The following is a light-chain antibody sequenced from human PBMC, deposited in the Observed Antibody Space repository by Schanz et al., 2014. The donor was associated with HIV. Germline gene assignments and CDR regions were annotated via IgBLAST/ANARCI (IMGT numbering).Light chain of an antibody. V-gene: IGLV2-8*01. CDR3: SSFAGNNNLV. J-gene: IGLJ3*02. CDR1: SSDLGSYNY. Sequence: QSALTQPPSASGSPGQSVTISCTGTSSDLGSYNYVSWYQQHPGKAPKLMIYEVNKRPSGVPDRFSGSKSGNTASLTVSGLQAEDEADYYCSSFAGNNNLVFGGGTKLTVL. CDR2: EVN.